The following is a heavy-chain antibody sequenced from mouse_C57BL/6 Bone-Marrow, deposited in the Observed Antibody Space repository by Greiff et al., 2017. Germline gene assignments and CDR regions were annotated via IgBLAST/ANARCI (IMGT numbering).Heavy chain of an antibody. J-gene: IGHJ2*01. CDR3: ARSGPRGRSFDY. D-gene: IGHD3-1*01. CDR1: GYTFTSYW. CDR2: IYPTSGRT. V-gene: IGHV1-55*01. Sequence: QVQLQQPGAELVKPGASVKMSCKASGYTFTSYWITWVKQRPGQGLEWIGVIYPTSGRTNYNEKFKSKAILTVDTSSNTAYMQLSSLTSEDSAVFYCARSGPRGRSFDYWGQGTTLTVSS.